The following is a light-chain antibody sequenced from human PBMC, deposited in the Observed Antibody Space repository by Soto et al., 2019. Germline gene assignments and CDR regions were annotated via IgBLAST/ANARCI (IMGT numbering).Light chain of an antibody. CDR1: QSVSSY. V-gene: IGKV3-11*01. Sequence: EIVLTQSPATLSLSPVERATLSCRASQSVSSYLAWYQQKPGQAPRLLIYDASNRATGIPARFSGSGSGTDFTLTISSLGPEDFAVYYCQQRSNWPTFGQGTRLEI. CDR2: DAS. J-gene: IGKJ5*01. CDR3: QQRSNWPT.